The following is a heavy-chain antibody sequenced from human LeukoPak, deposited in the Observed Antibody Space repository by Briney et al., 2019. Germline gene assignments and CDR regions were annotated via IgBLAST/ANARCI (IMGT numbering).Heavy chain of an antibody. CDR2: ISAYNGNT. J-gene: IGHJ3*02. CDR1: GYTFTSYG. V-gene: IGHV1-18*01. CDR3: ARVQKGWGSARAFDN. Sequence: ASVKVSCKASGYTFTSYGISWVRQAPGQGLEWMGWISAYNGNTNYAQKLQGRVTMTTDTSTSTAYMELRSLRSDDTAVYYCARVQKGWGSARAFDNCGQGTMSTASS. D-gene: IGHD3-16*01.